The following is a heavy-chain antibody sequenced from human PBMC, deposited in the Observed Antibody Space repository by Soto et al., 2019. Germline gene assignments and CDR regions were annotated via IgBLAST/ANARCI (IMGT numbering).Heavy chain of an antibody. CDR2: IIPILGIA. CDR1: GGTFSSYI. D-gene: IGHD1-26*01. Sequence: QVQLVQSGAEVKKPGSSEKVSCKASGGTFSSYIISWVRQAPGQGLEWMGRIIPILGIANYAQKFQGRVTITADKSTSTAYMDLSSLRSEDTAVYYCARFPQTAIVGAAYFDYWGQGTLVTVSS. CDR3: ARFPQTAIVGAAYFDY. J-gene: IGHJ4*02. V-gene: IGHV1-69*02.